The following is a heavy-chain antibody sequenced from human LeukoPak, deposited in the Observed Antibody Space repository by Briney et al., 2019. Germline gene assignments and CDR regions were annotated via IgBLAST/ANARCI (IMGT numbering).Heavy chain of an antibody. V-gene: IGHV1-69*13. CDR2: IIPIFGTA. D-gene: IGHD1-26*01. J-gene: IGHJ4*02. CDR3: AKDQRWESPHHLDS. Sequence: SVKVSCKASGGTFSSYAISWVRQAPGQGLEWMGGIIPIFGTANYAQKFQGRVTITADESTSTAYMELSSLRSEDTAVYYCAKDQRWESPHHLDSWGQGTLVTVSS. CDR1: GGTFSSYA.